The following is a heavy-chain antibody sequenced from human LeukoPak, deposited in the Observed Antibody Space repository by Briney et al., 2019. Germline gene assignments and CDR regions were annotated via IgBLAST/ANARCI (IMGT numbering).Heavy chain of an antibody. CDR1: GFTFSIYS. V-gene: IGHV3-48*01. CDR3: ARVDYLYGGSIDY. D-gene: IGHD4/OR15-4a*01. CDR2: ISSSNSAI. J-gene: IGHJ4*02. Sequence: GGSLRLSCAASGFTFSIYSMNWVRQAPGKGLEWVSYISSSNSAIYYADSVKGRFTISRDNANNSLYLQMNSLRAEDAAVCYCARVDYLYGGSIDYWGQGTLVTVSS.